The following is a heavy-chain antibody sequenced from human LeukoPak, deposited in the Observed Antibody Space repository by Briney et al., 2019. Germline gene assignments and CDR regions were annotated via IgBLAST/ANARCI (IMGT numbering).Heavy chain of an antibody. CDR3: AASSGWPVYLQH. Sequence: PGGSLRLSCAASGFTVSGNYMSWVRQAPGKGLEWVSVSYSGGSTYYADSVKGRFTISRDNSKNTLYLQMNSLRTEDTAVYYCAASSGWPVYLQHWGQGTLVTVSS. D-gene: IGHD6-19*01. CDR1: GFTVSGNY. CDR2: SYSGGST. V-gene: IGHV3-53*01. J-gene: IGHJ1*01.